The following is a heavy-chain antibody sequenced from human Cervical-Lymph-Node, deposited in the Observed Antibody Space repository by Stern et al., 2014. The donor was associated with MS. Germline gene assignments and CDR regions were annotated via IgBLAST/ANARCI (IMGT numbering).Heavy chain of an antibody. CDR3: ARVSVQGGWHVFFDY. V-gene: IGHV4-61*02. CDR2: IYTSGST. D-gene: IGHD6-19*01. Sequence: QVQLQESGPGLVKPSQTLSLTCTVSGGSISSGSYYWSWIRQPAGKGLEWIGRIYTSGSTTYNPSLKSRVTISVDTSKNHFSLKLSSLTAADTAVYYCARVSVQGGWHVFFDYWGQGTLVTVSS. J-gene: IGHJ4*02. CDR1: GGSISSGSYY.